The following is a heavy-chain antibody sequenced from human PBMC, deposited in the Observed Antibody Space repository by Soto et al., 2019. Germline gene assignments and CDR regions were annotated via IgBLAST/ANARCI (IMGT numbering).Heavy chain of an antibody. J-gene: IGHJ5*02. D-gene: IGHD6-13*01. CDR3: ARHPYSSSWWNWFDP. CDR1: GGSISSSSYY. Sequence: PSETLSLTCTVSGGSISSSSYYWGWIRQPPGKGLEWIGSIYYSGSTYYNPSLKSRVTISVDTSKNQFSLKLSSVTAADTAVYHCARHPYSSSWWNWFDPWGQGTLVTVSS. V-gene: IGHV4-39*01. CDR2: IYYSGST.